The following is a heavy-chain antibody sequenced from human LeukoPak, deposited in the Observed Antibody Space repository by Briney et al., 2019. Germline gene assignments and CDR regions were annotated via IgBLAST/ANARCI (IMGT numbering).Heavy chain of an antibody. Sequence: SETLSLTCTVSGGSVSGNGYYWSWIRQPPGKGLEWIGEINHSGSTNYNPSLKSRVTISVDTSKNQFSLKLSSVTAADTAVYYCARGGYIDYWGQGTLVTVSS. CDR3: ARGGYIDY. CDR2: INHSGST. V-gene: IGHV4-34*01. CDR1: GGSVSGNGYY. J-gene: IGHJ4*02. D-gene: IGHD5-12*01.